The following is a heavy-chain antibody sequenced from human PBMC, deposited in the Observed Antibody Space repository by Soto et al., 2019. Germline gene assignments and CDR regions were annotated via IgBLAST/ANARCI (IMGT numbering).Heavy chain of an antibody. CDR3: ARSTSIYGGPPGGIDY. D-gene: IGHD4-17*01. J-gene: IGHJ4*02. CDR1: RGSINSGEYY. Sequence: QVQLQESGPGQVKPSQTLSLTCTVSRGSINSGEYYWSWIRQPPGKGLEWIGYIYYSGSTYYNLALKSRVTISADTSKTQFSLKLISVTAADTAVYYCARSTSIYGGPPGGIDYWGQGTLVTVSS. V-gene: IGHV4-30-4*01. CDR2: IYYSGST.